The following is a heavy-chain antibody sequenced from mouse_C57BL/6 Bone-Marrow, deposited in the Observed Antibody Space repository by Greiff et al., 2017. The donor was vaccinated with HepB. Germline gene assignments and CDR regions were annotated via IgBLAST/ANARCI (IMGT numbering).Heavy chain of an antibody. Sequence: QVHVKQPGAELVKPGASVKMSCKASGYTFTSYWITWVKQRPGQGLEWIGDIYPGSGSTNYNEKFKSKATLTVDTSSSTAYMQLSGLTSEDSAVYYCARSGDGKKGDYWGQGTTLTVSS. J-gene: IGHJ2*01. CDR1: GYTFTSYW. V-gene: IGHV1-55*01. CDR2: IYPGSGST. CDR3: ARSGDGKKGDY. D-gene: IGHD3-3*01.